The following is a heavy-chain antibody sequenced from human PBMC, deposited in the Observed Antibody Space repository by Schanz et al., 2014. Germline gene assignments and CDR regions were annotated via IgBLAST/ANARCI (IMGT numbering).Heavy chain of an antibody. CDR3: ARVSMEFERGESYYYYMDV. CDR1: RYTFNTYG. J-gene: IGHJ6*03. V-gene: IGHV1-18*01. D-gene: IGHD3-10*01. CDR2: ITAYNGDT. Sequence: GPGVKEPGASVKVSCEASRYTFNTYGLNWVRQAPGQGLEWMGWITAYNGDTNYALKLQGRVTMTRNTSISTAYMELNSLTSEDTAVYYCARVSMEFERGESYYYYMDVWGRGTTVTVSS.